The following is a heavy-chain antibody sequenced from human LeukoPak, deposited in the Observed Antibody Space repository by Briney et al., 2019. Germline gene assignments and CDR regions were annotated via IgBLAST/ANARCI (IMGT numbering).Heavy chain of an antibody. V-gene: IGHV3-30*02. CDR3: AKDLMRDRWFGES. CDR2: IRYDGNDK. Sequence: GGSLRLSCAASGFTFSYYGMHWVRQAPGKGLEWVAFIRYDGNDKYYADSVKGRFTISRGTSRNTLYLQMNSLRAEDTAVYYCAKDLMRDRWFGESWGQGTLVTVSS. CDR1: GFTFSYYG. D-gene: IGHD3-10*01. J-gene: IGHJ5*02.